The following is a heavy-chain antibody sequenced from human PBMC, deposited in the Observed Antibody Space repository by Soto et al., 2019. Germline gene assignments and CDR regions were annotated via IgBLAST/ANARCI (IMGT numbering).Heavy chain of an antibody. Sequence: PSETLSLTCTVSGGSIGSYYWSWIRQPPGKGLEWIGYIYYSGSTNYNPSLKSRVTISVDTSKNQFSLKLSSVTAADTAVYYCAGAERIAVAGSRLPLAIWGQGTMVTVSS. V-gene: IGHV4-59*01. CDR3: AGAERIAVAGSRLPLAI. CDR1: GGSIGSYY. J-gene: IGHJ3*02. D-gene: IGHD6-19*01. CDR2: IYYSGST.